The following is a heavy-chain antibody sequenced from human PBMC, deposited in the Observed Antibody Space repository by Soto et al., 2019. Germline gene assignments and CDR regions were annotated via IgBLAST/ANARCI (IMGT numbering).Heavy chain of an antibody. D-gene: IGHD2-2*01. CDR2: IYSGGST. CDR3: ARFVRSCSATTCSTRADR. CDR1: GGFVNSDTHS. J-gene: IGHJ6*02. Sequence: SETLSLTCTVSGGFVNSDTHSWSWIRQTPGKRLEWIGFIYSGGSTKNPSLRSRVPMSVDTSKNQFSLKLRFVLVADMAVYHCARFVRSCSATTCSTRADRWGQGITVT. V-gene: IGHV4-61*01.